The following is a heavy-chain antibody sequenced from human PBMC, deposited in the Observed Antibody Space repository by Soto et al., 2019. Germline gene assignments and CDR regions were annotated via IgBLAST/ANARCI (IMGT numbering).Heavy chain of an antibody. D-gene: IGHD2-8*01. CDR3: ARLIGDSWLDS. J-gene: IGHJ5*01. CDR2: TYYRSKWYH. CDR1: GESVSTNSAT. Sequence: QVQLQQSGPGLVKTSQTLSLTCAISGESVSTNSATWDWIRQSPSRGLEWLGRTYYRSKWYHDYVVSVKRRITINADTSNHQLSLQLNSVTPDDTAVYYCARLIGDSWLDSWGQGTLVTVSS. V-gene: IGHV6-1*01.